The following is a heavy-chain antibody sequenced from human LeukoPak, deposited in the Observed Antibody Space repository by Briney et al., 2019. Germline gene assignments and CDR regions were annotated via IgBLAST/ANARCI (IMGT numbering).Heavy chain of an antibody. Sequence: KPGGSLRLSCAASGFTFSDYYMSWIRQAPGKGLEWVSYISSSGSTIYYADSVKGRFTISRDNAKNSLYLQMNSLRAEDTAVYYCARDLMRDLPTRSWSTTNTHGNDYWGQGTLVTVSS. D-gene: IGHD1-1*01. J-gene: IGHJ4*02. V-gene: IGHV3-11*01. CDR1: GFTFSDYY. CDR3: ARDLMRDLPTRSWSTTNTHGNDY. CDR2: ISSSGSTI.